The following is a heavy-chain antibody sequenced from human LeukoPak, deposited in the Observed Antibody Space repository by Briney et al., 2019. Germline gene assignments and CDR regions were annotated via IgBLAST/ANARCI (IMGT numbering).Heavy chain of an antibody. CDR3: ARGKISQQPMYYFDY. V-gene: IGHV4-39*07. Sequence: PSETLSLTCTVSGGSISSSSYYWGWIRQPPGKGLEWIGSIYYSGSTYYNPSLKSRVTISVDTSKNQFSLKLSSVTAADTAVYYCARGKISQQPMYYFDYWGQGTLVTVSS. CDR2: IYYSGST. D-gene: IGHD6-13*01. J-gene: IGHJ4*02. CDR1: GGSISSSSYY.